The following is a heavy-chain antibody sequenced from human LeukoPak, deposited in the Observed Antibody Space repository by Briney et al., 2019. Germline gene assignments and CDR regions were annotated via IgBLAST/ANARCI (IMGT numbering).Heavy chain of an antibody. J-gene: IGHJ5*02. V-gene: IGHV3-30*04. CDR3: ARGVSGRNWFDP. Sequence: GGSLRLSCAASGFTFSSYAMHWVRQAPGKGLEWVAVISYDGSNKYYAGSVKGRFTISRDNSKNTLYLQMNSLRAEDTAVYYCARGVSGRNWFDPWGQGTLVTVSS. CDR2: ISYDGSNK. D-gene: IGHD6-19*01. CDR1: GFTFSSYA.